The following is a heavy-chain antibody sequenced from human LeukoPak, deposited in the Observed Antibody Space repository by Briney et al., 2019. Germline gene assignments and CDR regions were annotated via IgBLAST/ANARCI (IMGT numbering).Heavy chain of an antibody. Sequence: ASVKVSCKASGYTFTSYGISWVRQAPGQRLEWMGWINAGNGNTKYSQEFQGRVTITRDTSASTAYMELSSLRSEDMAVYYCARTGPYYYMDVWGKGTTVTVSS. CDR2: INAGNGNT. J-gene: IGHJ6*03. D-gene: IGHD1-1*01. V-gene: IGHV1-3*03. CDR1: GYTFTSYG. CDR3: ARTGPYYYMDV.